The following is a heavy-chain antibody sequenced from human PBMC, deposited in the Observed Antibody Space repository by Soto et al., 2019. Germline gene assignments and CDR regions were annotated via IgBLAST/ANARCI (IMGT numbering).Heavy chain of an antibody. V-gene: IGHV1-24*01. Sequence: ASVKVSCKVSGYTLTELSMHWVRQAPGKGLEWMGGFDPEDGETIYAQKFQGRVTMTEDTSTDTAYMGLSSLRSEDTAVYYCATRLVVTAVPYYYYGMDVWGQGTTGTV. CDR3: ATRLVVTAVPYYYYGMDV. J-gene: IGHJ6*02. CDR1: GYTLTELS. D-gene: IGHD2-21*02. CDR2: FDPEDGET.